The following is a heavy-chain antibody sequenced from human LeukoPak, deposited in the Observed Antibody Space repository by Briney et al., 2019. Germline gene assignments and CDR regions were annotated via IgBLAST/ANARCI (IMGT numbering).Heavy chain of an antibody. CDR1: GGTFSSYA. D-gene: IGHD3-10*01. CDR2: IIPILGIA. V-gene: IGHV1-69*04. J-gene: IGHJ4*02. Sequence: SVKVSCKASGGTFSSYAISWVRQAPGQGLEWMGRIIPILGIANYAQKFQGRVTITADKSTSTAYMELSSLRSEDTAVYYCASGSITMVRGVVTYWGQGTLVTVSS. CDR3: ASGSITMVRGVVTY.